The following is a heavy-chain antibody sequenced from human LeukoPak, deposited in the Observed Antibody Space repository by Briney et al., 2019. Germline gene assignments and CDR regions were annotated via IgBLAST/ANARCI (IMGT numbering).Heavy chain of an antibody. V-gene: IGHV3-11*06. CDR3: AREPDIVVVVAATDAFDI. CDR1: GFTFSDYY. D-gene: IGHD2-15*01. Sequence: GGSLRLSCAASGFTFSDYYMSWIRQAPGKGLEWVSYISSSNRYTNYADSVKGRFTISRDNAKNSLYLQMNSLRAEDTAVYYCAREPDIVVVVAATDAFDIWGQGTMVTVSS. J-gene: IGHJ3*02. CDR2: ISSSNRYT.